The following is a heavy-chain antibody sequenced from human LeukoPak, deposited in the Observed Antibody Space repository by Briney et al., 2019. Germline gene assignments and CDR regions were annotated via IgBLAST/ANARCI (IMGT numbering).Heavy chain of an antibody. CDR1: GGSISSSSYY. D-gene: IGHD4-23*01. Sequence: SETLSLTCTVSGGSISSSSYYWGWIRQPPGKGLKWIGSICYSGSTYYNPSLKSRVTISVDTSKNQFSLKLSSVTAADTAVYYCARGGGNEGYWGQGTLVTVSS. J-gene: IGHJ4*02. CDR3: ARGGGNEGY. CDR2: ICYSGST. V-gene: IGHV4-39*07.